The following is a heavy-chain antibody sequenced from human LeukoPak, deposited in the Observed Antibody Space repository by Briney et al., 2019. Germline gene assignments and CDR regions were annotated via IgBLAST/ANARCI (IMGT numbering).Heavy chain of an antibody. V-gene: IGHV3-74*01. Sequence: GGSLRLSCVASGFTFSAHWMHWVRQAPGKGLVWVSRIKSDGSMTNYADSVKGRFTISRDNAKNTLYLQMNGLRAEDTAVYYCVRQGTDGDFDYWGQGTLVTVSS. J-gene: IGHJ4*02. D-gene: IGHD1/OR15-1a*01. CDR3: VRQGTDGDFDY. CDR2: IKSDGSMT. CDR1: GFTFSAHW.